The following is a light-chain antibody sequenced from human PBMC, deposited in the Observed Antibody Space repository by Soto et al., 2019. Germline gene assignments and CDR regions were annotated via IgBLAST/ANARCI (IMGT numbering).Light chain of an antibody. CDR3: QQFSSYPLT. V-gene: IGKV3-20*01. CDR1: QTVRNNY. CDR2: DAS. J-gene: IGKJ4*01. Sequence: EIVLTQCPCTXSXXPXXXXXXXXRASQTVRNNYLAWYQQKPGQAPRLLIYDASSRATGIPDRFSGGGSGTDFTLTISRLEPEDFAVYYCQQFSSYPLTFGGGTKVDIK.